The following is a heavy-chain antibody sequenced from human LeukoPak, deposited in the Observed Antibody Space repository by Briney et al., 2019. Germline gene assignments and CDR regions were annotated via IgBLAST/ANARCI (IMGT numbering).Heavy chain of an antibody. D-gene: IGHD3-16*01. CDR2: IGGTGVRT. CDR3: AKDRLGGPYFFHY. Sequence: GGSLRLSCAASGFTFSSYGVHWVRQAPGKGLEWVSTIGGTGVRTYYADSVKGRFTISRDNSKNTLYLQINSLRAEDTAVYFCAKDRLGGPYFFHYWGQGTLVTVSS. J-gene: IGHJ4*02. V-gene: IGHV3-23*01. CDR1: GFTFSSYG.